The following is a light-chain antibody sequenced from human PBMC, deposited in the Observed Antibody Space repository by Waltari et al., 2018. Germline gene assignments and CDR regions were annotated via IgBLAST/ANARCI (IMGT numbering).Light chain of an antibody. Sequence: AIQMTQSPSSLSASVGARVTITCRASQVIRNDLGWYQQKPGKAPKLLIYSASSLQSGVPSRFRGSGSGTDLTLTISSLQPEDVATYYCLQDYDYPWTFGQGTKVEIE. CDR2: SAS. V-gene: IGKV1-6*01. J-gene: IGKJ1*01. CDR1: QVIRND. CDR3: LQDYDYPWT.